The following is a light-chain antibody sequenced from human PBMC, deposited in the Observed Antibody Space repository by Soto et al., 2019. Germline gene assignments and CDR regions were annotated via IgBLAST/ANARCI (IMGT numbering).Light chain of an antibody. CDR2: AAS. J-gene: IGKJ1*01. V-gene: IGKV3-20*01. Sequence: QSLDTLSFTQRERAALSCGASQSVSSDSAWHQQNPGQAPRLLIYAASTRATGIPARFSGSGSGTDYTLTICRLETEDFAVYYCQQYGSSLTGTFGQGTKVDIK. CDR3: QQYGSSLTGT. CDR1: QSVSSD.